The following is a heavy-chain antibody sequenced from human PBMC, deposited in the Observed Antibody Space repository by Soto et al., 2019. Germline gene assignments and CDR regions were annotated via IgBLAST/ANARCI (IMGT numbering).Heavy chain of an antibody. CDR2: INHSGST. D-gene: IGHD3-3*01. J-gene: IGHJ6*02. Sequence: SEPLSLTCAVYGGSFSGYYWSWIRQPPGKGLEWIGEINHSGSTNYNPSLKRRVTISVDTSKNQFSLKLSSVTAADTAVYYCARRTELSKNDLWSGYYAGYGMDVWGQGTTVTVSS. CDR1: GGSFSGYY. V-gene: IGHV4-34*01. CDR3: ARRTELSKNDLWSGYYAGYGMDV.